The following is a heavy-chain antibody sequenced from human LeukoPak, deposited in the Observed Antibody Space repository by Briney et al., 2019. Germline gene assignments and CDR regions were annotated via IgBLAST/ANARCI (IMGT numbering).Heavy chain of an antibody. Sequence: PGGSLRLSCAASGFTLSSYSMNWVRQAPGKGLEWVSSISSSSSYIYYADSVKGRFTISRDNAKNSLYLQMNSLRAEDTAVYYCAGSYGSGISFYYYGMDVWGKGTTVTVSS. V-gene: IGHV3-21*01. CDR2: ISSSSSYI. D-gene: IGHD3-10*01. CDR3: AGSYGSGISFYYYGMDV. J-gene: IGHJ6*04. CDR1: GFTLSSYS.